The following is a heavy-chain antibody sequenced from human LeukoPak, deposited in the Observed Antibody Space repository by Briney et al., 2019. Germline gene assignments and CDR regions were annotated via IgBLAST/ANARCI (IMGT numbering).Heavy chain of an antibody. CDR1: GYTFTSYD. Sequence: ASVKVSCKASGYTFTSYDINWVRQATGQGLEWKGWMNPNSGNTGYAQKFPGRVTMTRNTSISTAYMELSSLRSEDTAVYYCARMMDYYYYMDDWGKGTTVTVSS. J-gene: IGHJ6*03. CDR3: ARMMDYYYYMDD. CDR2: MNPNSGNT. V-gene: IGHV1-8*01. D-gene: IGHD3-16*01.